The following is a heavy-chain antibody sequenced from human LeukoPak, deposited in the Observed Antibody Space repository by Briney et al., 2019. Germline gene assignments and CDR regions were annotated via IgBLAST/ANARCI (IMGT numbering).Heavy chain of an antibody. D-gene: IGHD1-26*01. CDR3: ARPSGSYITYYFDY. CDR2: IYYSGST. Sequence: PSETLSLTCTVSGGSISSSSYYWGWVRQPPGTGLEWLGSIYYSGSTYYNPSLKSRVTISVDTSKNQFSLKLSSVTAADTAVYYCARPSGSYITYYFDYWGQGTLVTVSS. CDR1: GGSISSSSYY. J-gene: IGHJ4*02. V-gene: IGHV4-39*01.